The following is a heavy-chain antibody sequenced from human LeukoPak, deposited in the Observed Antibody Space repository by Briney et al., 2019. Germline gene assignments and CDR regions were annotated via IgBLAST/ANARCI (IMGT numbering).Heavy chain of an antibody. CDR3: ARARRMLYEYTYFDY. CDR2: ISSSGSTI. CDR1: GFTFSDYY. D-gene: IGHD2-8*01. Sequence: GGSLRRSCAASGFTFSDYYMSWIRQAPGKGLEWVSYISSSGSTIYYADSVKGRFTMSRDNAKNSLYLQMNSLRAEDTAVYYCARARRMLYEYTYFDYWGQGTLVTVSS. J-gene: IGHJ4*02. V-gene: IGHV3-11*04.